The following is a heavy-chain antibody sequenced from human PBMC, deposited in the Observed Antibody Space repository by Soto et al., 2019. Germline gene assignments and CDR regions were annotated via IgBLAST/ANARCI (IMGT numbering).Heavy chain of an antibody. CDR2: INAGNGNT. CDR1: GYTFTSYA. Sequence: QVQLVQSGAEVKKPGASVKVSCKASGYTFTSYAMHWVRQAPGQRLEWMGWINAGNGNTKYSQKFQGRVTITRDTSASTVYMELSSLRSEDTAVYYCARVLDYDFWSGSYAFDYWGQGTLVTVSS. J-gene: IGHJ4*02. V-gene: IGHV1-3*01. D-gene: IGHD3-3*01. CDR3: ARVLDYDFWSGSYAFDY.